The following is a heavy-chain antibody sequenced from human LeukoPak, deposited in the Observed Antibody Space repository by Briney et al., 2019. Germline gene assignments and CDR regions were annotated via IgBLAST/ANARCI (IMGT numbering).Heavy chain of an antibody. J-gene: IGHJ5*02. V-gene: IGHV3-48*04. Sequence: PGGSLRLSCAASGFTFSSYSMNWVRQAPGKGLEWVSYISSSSSTIYYADSVKGRFTISRDNAKNSLYLQMNSLRAEDTAVYYCARDYQVVPAANQLDWFDPWGQGTLVTVSS. D-gene: IGHD2-2*01. CDR2: ISSSSSTI. CDR1: GFTFSSYS. CDR3: ARDYQVVPAANQLDWFDP.